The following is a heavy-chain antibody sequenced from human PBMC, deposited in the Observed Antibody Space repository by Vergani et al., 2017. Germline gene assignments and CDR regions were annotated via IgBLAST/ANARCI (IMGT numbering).Heavy chain of an antibody. D-gene: IGHD2-2*01. V-gene: IGHV3-23*01. CDR1: GFTFNSYA. CDR2: INNNGGST. CDR3: AKVCGSTSLPFGGGSFDD. J-gene: IGHJ3*01. Sequence: QLLESGGGLIQPGGSLRLSCAASGFTFNSYAMTWVRQAPGKGLEWVSGINNNGGSTYYADSVKGRFTISRDNSKNTLYLQMTDLRAEDTATYYCAKVCGSTSLPFGGGSFDDWGHGTMVTVSS.